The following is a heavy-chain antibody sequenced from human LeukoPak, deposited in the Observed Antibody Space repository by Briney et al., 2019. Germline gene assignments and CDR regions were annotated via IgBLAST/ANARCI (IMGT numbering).Heavy chain of an antibody. CDR3: ARDQGGATSY. J-gene: IGHJ4*02. D-gene: IGHD1-26*01. CDR1: GVSISSSNSY. V-gene: IGHV4-39*02. Sequence: TSETLSLTCTVSGVSISSSNSYWGWIRQPPGKGLEWIGSIYYSGNTYYNASLKSQVSISIDTSKNQFSLKLTSVTAADTAVYYCARDQGGATSYWGQGTLVTVSS. CDR2: IYYSGNT.